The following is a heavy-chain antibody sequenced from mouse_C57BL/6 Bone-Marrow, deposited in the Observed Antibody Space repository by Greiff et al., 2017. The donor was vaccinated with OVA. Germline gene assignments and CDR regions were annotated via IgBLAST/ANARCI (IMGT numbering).Heavy chain of an antibody. V-gene: IGHV1-81*01. CDR1: GYTFTSYG. CDR3: ARSLYDYDERFAY. J-gene: IGHJ3*01. CDR2: IYPRSGNT. Sequence: QVQLQQSGAELARPGASVKLSCKASGYTFTSYGISWVKQRTGQGLEWIGEIYPRSGNTYYNEKFKGKATLTADKSSSTAYMELRSLTSEDSAVYFCARSLYDYDERFAYWGQGTLVTVSA. D-gene: IGHD2-4*01.